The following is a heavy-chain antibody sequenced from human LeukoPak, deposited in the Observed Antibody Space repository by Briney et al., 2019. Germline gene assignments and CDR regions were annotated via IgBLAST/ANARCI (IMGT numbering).Heavy chain of an antibody. Sequence: SETLSLTCTVSGGSVNSDRYYWTWIRQHPVKGLECIGYIYYSGSTYYNPSLKSRVTISVDTSKSQFSLKLSSVTAADTAVYYCARGLRDGYNYVNYFDYWGQGALVTVSS. D-gene: IGHD5-24*01. CDR3: ARGLRDGYNYVNYFDY. V-gene: IGHV4-31*03. CDR2: IYYSGST. CDR1: GGSVNSDRYY. J-gene: IGHJ4*02.